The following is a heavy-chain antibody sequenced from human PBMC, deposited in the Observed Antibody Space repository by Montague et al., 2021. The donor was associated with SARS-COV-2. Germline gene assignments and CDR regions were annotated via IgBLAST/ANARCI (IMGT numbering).Heavy chain of an antibody. CDR1: GGSISTYY. Sequence: SETRSLTCTVSGGSISTYYWSWIRQPPGKGLEWIGYIYYSGSTNXSPSLKSRVTISVDTSKNQFSLKLSSVTAADTAVYYCARNGYNAHYNYWYFDLWGRGTLVTVSS. J-gene: IGHJ2*01. CDR2: IYYSGST. V-gene: IGHV4-59*08. D-gene: IGHD5-24*01. CDR3: ARNGYNAHYNYWYFDL.